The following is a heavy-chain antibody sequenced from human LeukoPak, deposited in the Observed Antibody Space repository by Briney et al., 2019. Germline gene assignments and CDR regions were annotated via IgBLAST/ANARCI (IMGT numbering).Heavy chain of an antibody. CDR3: APDEEYCSGGSCYTLLFDY. J-gene: IGHJ4*02. D-gene: IGHD2-15*01. V-gene: IGHV3-48*01. Sequence: GGSLRLSCTASGFTFSNAWMSWVRQAPGKGLEWVSYISSSSSTIYYADSVKGRFTISRDNAKNSLYLQMNSLRAEDTAVYYCAPDEEYCSGGSCYTLLFDYWGQGTLVTVSS. CDR1: GFTFSNAW. CDR2: ISSSSSTI.